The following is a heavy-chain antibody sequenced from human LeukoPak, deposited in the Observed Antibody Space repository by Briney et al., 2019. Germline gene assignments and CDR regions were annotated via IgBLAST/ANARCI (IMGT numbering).Heavy chain of an antibody. D-gene: IGHD1-20*01. CDR1: GYTFTSYG. V-gene: IGHV1-18*01. CDR3: ARDSGPITGPKYYFDY. Sequence: ASVKVSCKASGYTFTSYGISWVRQAPGQGLEWMGWINAYNGNTNYAQKLQGRVTMTTDTSTSTAYMELRSLRSDDTAVYYCARDSGPITGPKYYFDYWGQGTLVTVSS. CDR2: INAYNGNT. J-gene: IGHJ4*02.